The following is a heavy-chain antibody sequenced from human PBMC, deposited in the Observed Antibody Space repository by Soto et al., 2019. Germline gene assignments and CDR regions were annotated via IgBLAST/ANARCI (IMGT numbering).Heavy chain of an antibody. D-gene: IGHD1-1*01. CDR1: GGSISIFY. CDR2: IYTSGAT. J-gene: IGHJ4*02. V-gene: IGHV4-4*07. Sequence: SEPLSLPCTVSGGSISIFYWSWIRQPAGKGLEWIGRIYTSGATSYNPSLKSRVTMSVDTSQTQMSLNLRSVTAADTAVYYCARGGIQLSYAFDYWGQGILVTVAS. CDR3: ARGGIQLSYAFDY.